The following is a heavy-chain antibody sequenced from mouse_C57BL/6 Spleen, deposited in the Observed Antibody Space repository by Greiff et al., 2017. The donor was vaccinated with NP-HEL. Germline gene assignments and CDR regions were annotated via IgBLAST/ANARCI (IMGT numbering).Heavy chain of an antibody. Sequence: EVHLVESGGDLVKPGGSLKLSCAASGFTFSSYGMSWVRPTPDKRLEWVATISSGGSYTYYPDSVKGRFTISRDNAKNTLYLQMSSMKSEDTAMYYCASGLGAMDYWGQGTSVTVSS. V-gene: IGHV5-6*01. J-gene: IGHJ4*01. CDR3: ASGLGAMDY. CDR1: GFTFSSYG. D-gene: IGHD4-1*01. CDR2: ISSGGSYT.